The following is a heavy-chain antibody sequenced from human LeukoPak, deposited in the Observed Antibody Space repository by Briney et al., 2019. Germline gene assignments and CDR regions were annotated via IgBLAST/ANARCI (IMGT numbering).Heavy chain of an antibody. V-gene: IGHV3-30*18. J-gene: IGHJ4*02. CDR2: ISYDGSNK. CDR1: GFTFSSYG. CDR3: AKSTRAVVVTLFDY. Sequence: GGSLRLSCAASGFTFSSYGMHWVRQAPGRGLEWVAVISYDGSNKYYADSVKGRFTISRDNSKNTLYLQMNSLRAEDTAVYYCAKSTRAVVVTLFDYWGQGTLVTVSS. D-gene: IGHD2-21*02.